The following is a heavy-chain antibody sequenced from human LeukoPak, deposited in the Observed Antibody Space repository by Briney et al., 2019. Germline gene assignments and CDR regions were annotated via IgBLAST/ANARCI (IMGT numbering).Heavy chain of an antibody. D-gene: IGHD3-22*01. V-gene: IGHV1-2*02. CDR2: INPNSSGT. CDR3: ARETLDYYDSSGYVDY. Sequence: ASVKVSCKASGYTFTGYYMHWVRQAPGQGLEWRGWINPNSSGTNYAQKFQGRVTMTRDTSISTAYMELSRLRSDDTAVYYCARETLDYYDSSGYVDYWGQGTLVTVSS. J-gene: IGHJ4*02. CDR1: GYTFTGYY.